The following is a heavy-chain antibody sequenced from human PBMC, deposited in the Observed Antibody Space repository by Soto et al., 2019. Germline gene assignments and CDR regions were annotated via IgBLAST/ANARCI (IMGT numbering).Heavy chain of an antibody. D-gene: IGHD5-12*01. CDR1: GFTFSSYW. Sequence: EGQLVESGGGLVQPGESLRLSCAASGFTFSSYWMHWIRQAPGKGLVWVSRVSSDGSSTVYANSVKGRLTISRDNAKNTLYLQMNSLSDEDTAVYYCARGLPNFSSFDSWGQGTLVTVSS. V-gene: IGHV3-74*01. J-gene: IGHJ4*02. CDR2: VSSDGSST. CDR3: ARGLPNFSSFDS.